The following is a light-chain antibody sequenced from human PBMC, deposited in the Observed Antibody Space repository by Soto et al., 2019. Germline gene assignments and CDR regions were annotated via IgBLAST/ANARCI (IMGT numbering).Light chain of an antibody. CDR1: QSVLFTSNNKNY. Sequence: DIVMTQSPDSLAVSLGKRATINCESSQSVLFTSNNKNYLAWYQQKPGQPPKLLLSWASARESGVPERFSGSGSGTLFTLSIISLQAEDVAVYYCQQYYTLPLTFGGGTKVEIK. V-gene: IGKV4-1*01. J-gene: IGKJ4*01. CDR3: QQYYTLPLT. CDR2: WAS.